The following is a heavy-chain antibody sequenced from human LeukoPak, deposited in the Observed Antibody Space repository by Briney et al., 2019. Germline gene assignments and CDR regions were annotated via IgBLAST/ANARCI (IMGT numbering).Heavy chain of an antibody. J-gene: IGHJ4*02. D-gene: IGHD2-2*01. CDR2: ISAGNGNT. V-gene: IGHV1-18*01. CDR3: ATFCSSTSCYHF. Sequence: ASVKVSCKASGYTFTSYGISWVRQAPGQGLEWMGWISAGNGNTKYSQKFQGRVTITRDTSASTAYMELSSLRSEDTAVYYCATFCSSTSCYHFWGQGTLVTVSS. CDR1: GYTFTSYG.